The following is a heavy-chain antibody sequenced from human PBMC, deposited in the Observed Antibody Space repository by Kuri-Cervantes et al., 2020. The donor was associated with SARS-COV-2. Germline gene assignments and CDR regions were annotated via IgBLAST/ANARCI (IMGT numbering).Heavy chain of an antibody. CDR2: ISGSGGST. J-gene: IGHJ4*02. D-gene: IGHD2-2*02. Sequence: GGSLRLSCAASGFTFSSYAMSWVRQAPGKGLEWVSAISGSGGSTYHADSVKGRFTISRDNSKNTLYLQMNSLRAEDTAVYYCAKDREVVPAAIGDYFDYWGQGTLVTVSS. CDR1: GFTFSSYA. CDR3: AKDREVVPAAIGDYFDY. V-gene: IGHV3-23*01.